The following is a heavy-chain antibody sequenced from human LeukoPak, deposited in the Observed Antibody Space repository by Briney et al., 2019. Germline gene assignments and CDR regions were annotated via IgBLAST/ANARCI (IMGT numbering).Heavy chain of an antibody. D-gene: IGHD5-24*01. Sequence: PGGSLRLSCAASGITFRSHAMSWVRQAPGKGLEWVSLISGSGGHTYYGDSVKGRFTISRDNSTNRLYLQMNSLRPEDTAVYYIAKGGAATMRDGYNYYYYYMEVWGRGTTVTVSS. CDR3: AKGGAATMRDGYNYYYYYMEV. V-gene: IGHV3-23*01. CDR2: ISGSGGHT. J-gene: IGHJ6*03. CDR1: GITFRSHA.